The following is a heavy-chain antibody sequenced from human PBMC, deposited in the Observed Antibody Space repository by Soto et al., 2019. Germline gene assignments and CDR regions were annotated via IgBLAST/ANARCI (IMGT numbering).Heavy chain of an antibody. CDR2: IYYSGST. Sequence: SETLSLTCTVSGGSISSYYWSWIRQPPGKGLEWIGYIYYSGSTNYNPSLKSRVTISVDTSKNQFSLKLSSVTAADTAVYYCAREVVDIVTPRWFDPWGQGTLVTVSS. CDR1: GGSISSYY. J-gene: IGHJ5*02. D-gene: IGHD5-12*01. CDR3: AREVVDIVTPRWFDP. V-gene: IGHV4-59*01.